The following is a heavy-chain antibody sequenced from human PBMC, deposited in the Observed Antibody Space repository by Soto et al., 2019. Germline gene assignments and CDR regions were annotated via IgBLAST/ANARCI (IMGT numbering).Heavy chain of an antibody. V-gene: IGHV4-4*02. CDR2: IYHSGST. J-gene: IGHJ5*02. CDR3: ARGYYYGSGRYYGP. Sequence: SETLSLTCAVSGGSISSSNWWSWVRQPPGKGLEWIGEIYHSGSTNYNPSLKSRVTISVDKSKNQFSLKLSSVTAADTAVYYCARGYYYGSGRYYGPWGQGTLVTVSS. CDR1: GGSISSSNW. D-gene: IGHD3-10*01.